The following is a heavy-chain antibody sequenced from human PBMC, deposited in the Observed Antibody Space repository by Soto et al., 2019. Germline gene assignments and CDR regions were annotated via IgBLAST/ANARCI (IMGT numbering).Heavy chain of an antibody. J-gene: IGHJ4*02. CDR3: ARGGYDYIWGSYRPTGLGY. CDR2: TRNKANSYTT. Sequence: EVQLVESGGGLVQPGGSLRLSCAASGFTFSDHYMDWVRQAPGKGLEWVGRTRNKANSYTTEYAASVKGRFTISRDDSKNSLYLQMNSLKTEDTAVYYCARGGYDYIWGSYRPTGLGYWGQGTLVTVSS. CDR1: GFTFSDHY. V-gene: IGHV3-72*01. D-gene: IGHD3-16*02.